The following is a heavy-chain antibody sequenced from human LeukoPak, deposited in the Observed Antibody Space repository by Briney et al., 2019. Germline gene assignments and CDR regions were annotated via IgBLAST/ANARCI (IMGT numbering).Heavy chain of an antibody. CDR1: GFTFSSYW. CDR3: AREYSSYFDY. Sequence: GGSLRLSCAASGFTFSSYWMSWVRQAPGKGLEWVAVISYDGSNKYYADSVKGRFTISRDNSKNTLYLQMNSLRAEDTAVYYCAREYSSYFDYWGQGTLVTVSS. J-gene: IGHJ4*02. D-gene: IGHD6-19*01. CDR2: ISYDGSNK. V-gene: IGHV3-30-3*01.